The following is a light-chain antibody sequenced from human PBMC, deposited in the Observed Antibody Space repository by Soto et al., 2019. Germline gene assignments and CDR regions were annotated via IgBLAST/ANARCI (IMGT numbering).Light chain of an antibody. J-gene: IGKJ3*01. CDR1: QDISSR. CDR3: QQANSFPLT. V-gene: IGKV1-12*01. Sequence: DIQKTQSPSSVSASIGDRVTITCRASQDISSRLAWYQQRPGKAPQLLLYAASSLQSGVPSRFSGSGSVTDFTLTISSLQPEDFATYYCQQANSFPLTFGPGTKVDIK. CDR2: AAS.